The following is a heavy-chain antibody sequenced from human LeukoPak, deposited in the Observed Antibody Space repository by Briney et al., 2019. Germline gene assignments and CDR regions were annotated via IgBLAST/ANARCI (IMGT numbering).Heavy chain of an antibody. V-gene: IGHV3-48*03. CDR2: ISRSGSTI. J-gene: IGHJ4*02. Sequence: GGSLRLSCAASGFTFSDYEMNWVRQAPGKGLEWVSYISRSGSTIYYADSVKGRFTISRDNAKNSLYLQMNSLRAEDTAVYYCAREFYGSGTYYKNFDYWGQGTLVTVSS. D-gene: IGHD3-10*01. CDR1: GFTFSDYE. CDR3: AREFYGSGTYYKNFDY.